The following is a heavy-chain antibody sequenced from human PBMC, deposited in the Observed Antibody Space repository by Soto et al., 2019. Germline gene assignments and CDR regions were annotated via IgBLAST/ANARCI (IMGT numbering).Heavy chain of an antibody. CDR1: GFIFSDYY. D-gene: IGHD1-1*01. CDR3: ARDLAWKRGKVGRYYYGMDV. V-gene: IGHV3-11*06. J-gene: IGHJ6*02. Sequence: QVLLVESGGGLVKAGGSLRLSCAASGFIFSDYYMSWVRQTPGKGLEWVSYISTRSTYTNYADSVKGRFTISRDNTKNSLYLQMDSLKFEDTAVYYCARDLAWKRGKVGRYYYGMDVWGQGTTVTVSS. CDR2: ISTRSTYT.